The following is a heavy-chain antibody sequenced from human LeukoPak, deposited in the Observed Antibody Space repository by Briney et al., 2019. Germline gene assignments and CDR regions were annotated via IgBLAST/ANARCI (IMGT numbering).Heavy chain of an antibody. Sequence: SLTLSLTCTVSGGSISSGSYYWSWIRQPAGKGLEWIGRIYTSGSTNYNPSLKSRVTISVDTSKNQFSLKLSSVTAADTAVYYCARGARQYQLLWTGKEEYNWFDPWGQGTLVTVSS. CDR2: IYTSGST. CDR3: ARGARQYQLLWTGKEEYNWFDP. J-gene: IGHJ5*02. D-gene: IGHD2-2*01. V-gene: IGHV4-61*02. CDR1: GGSISSGSYY.